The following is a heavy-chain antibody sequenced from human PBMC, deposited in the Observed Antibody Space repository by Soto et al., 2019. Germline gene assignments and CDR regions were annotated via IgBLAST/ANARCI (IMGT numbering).Heavy chain of an antibody. V-gene: IGHV3-11*01. CDR3: ARVGDMTYKD. D-gene: IGHD3-3*01. CDR2: ISSSGSTI. CDR1: GFTFSDHY. J-gene: IGHJ4*02. Sequence: QVQLVESGGGLVKPGESLRLYCAASGFTFSDHYVTWIRQAPGKGLECVSYISSSGSTIYYADSVKGRFTISRDNAENSLYLQMNSLRAEDTAVYYCARVGDMTYKDWGQGTLVTVSS.